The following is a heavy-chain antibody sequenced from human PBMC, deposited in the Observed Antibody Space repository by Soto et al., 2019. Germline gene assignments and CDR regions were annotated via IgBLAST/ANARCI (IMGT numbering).Heavy chain of an antibody. V-gene: IGHV1-24*01. Sequence: GASVKVSCKVSGYTLADLSMHWVRQAPGKGLEWMGGFDPEDGETIYAQKFQGRVTMTEDTSTDTAYMELSSLRSEDTAVYYCATMITFGGVETPFDYWGQGTLVTVSS. CDR3: ATMITFGGVETPFDY. D-gene: IGHD3-16*01. CDR1: GYTLADLS. CDR2: FDPEDGET. J-gene: IGHJ4*02.